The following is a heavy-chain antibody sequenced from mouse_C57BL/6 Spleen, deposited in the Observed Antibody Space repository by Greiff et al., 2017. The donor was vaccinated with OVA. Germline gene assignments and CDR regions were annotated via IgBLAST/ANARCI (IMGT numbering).Heavy chain of an antibody. V-gene: IGHV5-4*01. CDR1: GFTFSSYA. Sequence: EVKVVESGGGLVKPGGSLKLSCAASGFTFSSYAMSWVRQTPEKRLEWVATISDGGSYTYYPDNVKGRFTISRDNAKNNLYLQMSHLKSEDTAMYYCARDGYDYPYGYWGQGTSVTVPS. J-gene: IGHJ4*01. D-gene: IGHD2-4*01. CDR2: ISDGGSYT. CDR3: ARDGYDYPYGY.